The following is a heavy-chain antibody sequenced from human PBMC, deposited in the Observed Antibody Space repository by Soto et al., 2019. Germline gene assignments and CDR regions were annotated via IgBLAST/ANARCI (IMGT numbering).Heavy chain of an antibody. CDR1: GGSFNDYY. D-gene: IGHD3-22*01. V-gene: IGHV4-34*01. CDR2: IIHSGGT. CDR3: ARGDYYDSSGYYYNNWFDP. J-gene: IGHJ5*02. Sequence: PSETLSLTCAVYGGSFNDYYWSWIRQPPGKGLEWIGEIIHSGGTNYNPSVKSRATISADTFKNQFSLNLSSVTAADTAVYYCARGDYYDSSGYYYNNWFDPWGQGTLVTVSS.